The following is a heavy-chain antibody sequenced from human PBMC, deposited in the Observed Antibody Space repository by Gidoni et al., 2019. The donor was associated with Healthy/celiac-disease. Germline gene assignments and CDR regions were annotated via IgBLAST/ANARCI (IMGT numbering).Heavy chain of an antibody. CDR3: AKDISWNTFGDAFDI. CDR2: ISWNSGSI. CDR1: GFTFDDYA. J-gene: IGHJ3*02. V-gene: IGHV3-9*01. Sequence: EVQLVESGGGLVQPGRSLRLSCAASGFTFDDYAMHWVRQAPGKGLEWVSGISWNSGSIGYADSVKGRFTISRDNAKNSLYLQMNSLRAEDTALYYCAKDISWNTFGDAFDIWGQGTMVTVSS. D-gene: IGHD1-1*01.